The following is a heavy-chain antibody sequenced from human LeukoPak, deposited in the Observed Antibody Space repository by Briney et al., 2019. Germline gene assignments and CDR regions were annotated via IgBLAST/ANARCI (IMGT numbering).Heavy chain of an antibody. CDR2: FDPEDGES. J-gene: IGHJ4*02. CDR3: ATADKWEPLDY. V-gene: IGHV1-24*01. CDR1: GASLSETS. D-gene: IGHD1-26*01. Sequence: ASVKVSCKVSGASLSETSIHWVRQAPGQWLEWMGGFDPEDGESIFAQRFQGRFSMTEDTSTDTAYMELRGLRPEDTAVYYCATADKWEPLDYWGQGTLVTVSS.